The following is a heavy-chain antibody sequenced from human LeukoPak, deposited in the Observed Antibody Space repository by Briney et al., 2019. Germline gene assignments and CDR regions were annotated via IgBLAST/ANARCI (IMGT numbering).Heavy chain of an antibody. CDR3: ARLSCSSSTCYFPNAFDI. D-gene: IGHD2-2*01. V-gene: IGHV4-39*01. CDR1: GASISSGPNY. Sequence: SETLSLTCSVSGASISSGPNYWGWIRQPPGKGLQWIGNIYYSGSTYYNPSLKSRVTISVDTSKNQFSLKLSSVTAADTAVYYCARLSCSSSTCYFPNAFDIWGQGTMVTVSS. J-gene: IGHJ3*02. CDR2: IYYSGST.